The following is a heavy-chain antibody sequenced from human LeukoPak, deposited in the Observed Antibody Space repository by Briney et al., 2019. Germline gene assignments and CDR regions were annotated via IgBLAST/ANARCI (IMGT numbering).Heavy chain of an antibody. V-gene: IGHV1-2*02. CDR2: INPNSGGT. CDR3: AREDYYDSSGYYKNKEYFQH. J-gene: IGHJ1*01. CDR1: GYTFTSYG. D-gene: IGHD3-22*01. Sequence: ASVKVSCKASGYTFTSYGISWVRQAPGQGLEGMGWINPNSGGTNYAQMFQGRVTMTRDTSISTPYMELSRLRSDDTAVYYCAREDYYDSSGYYKNKEYFQHWGQGTLVTVSS.